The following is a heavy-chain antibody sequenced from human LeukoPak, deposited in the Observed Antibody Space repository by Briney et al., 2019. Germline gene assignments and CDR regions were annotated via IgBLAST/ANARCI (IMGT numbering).Heavy chain of an antibody. Sequence: SETLSLICTVSGGSISSYYWRWIRQPPGKGLEWIGYIYYSGSTNYNPSLKSRVTISVDTSKNQFSLKLSSVTAADTAVYYCARSQTLRSFDWLFSYWGQGTLVTVYS. J-gene: IGHJ4*02. CDR2: IYYSGST. CDR1: GGSISSYY. D-gene: IGHD3-9*01. V-gene: IGHV4-59*01. CDR3: ARSQTLRSFDWLFSY.